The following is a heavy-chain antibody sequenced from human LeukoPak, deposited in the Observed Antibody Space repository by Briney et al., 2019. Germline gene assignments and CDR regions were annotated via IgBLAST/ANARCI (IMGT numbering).Heavy chain of an antibody. Sequence: ASVKVSCKVSGYTLPELSMHWVRQAPGKGLEWMGGFDPEDGETIYAQKFQGRVTMTEDTSTDTAYMELSSLRSEDTAVYYCATDEVRGVLRSLHYWGQGTLVTVSS. V-gene: IGHV1-24*01. CDR1: GYTLPELS. D-gene: IGHD3-10*01. CDR3: ATDEVRGVLRSLHY. J-gene: IGHJ4*02. CDR2: FDPEDGET.